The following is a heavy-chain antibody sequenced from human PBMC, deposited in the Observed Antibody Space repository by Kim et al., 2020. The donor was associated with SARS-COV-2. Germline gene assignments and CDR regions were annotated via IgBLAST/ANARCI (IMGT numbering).Heavy chain of an antibody. Sequence: GGSLRLSCAASGLTFDDSAMNWVRQAPGKGLEWVAVISYDGRNKEYADSVKGRFSISRDNSKSTLSLQMNSLRVEDTVVYYCARGNYYESVSLSDYYNGMDVWGQGTTVTVSS. V-gene: IGHV3-30-3*01. J-gene: IGHJ6*02. CDR3: ARGNYYESVSLSDYYNGMDV. CDR1: GLTFDDSA. CDR2: ISYDGRNK. D-gene: IGHD3-10*01.